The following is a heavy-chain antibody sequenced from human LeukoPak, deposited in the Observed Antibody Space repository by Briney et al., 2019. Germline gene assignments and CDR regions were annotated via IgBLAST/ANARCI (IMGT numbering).Heavy chain of an antibody. Sequence: PSETLSLTCAVYGGSFSGYYWSWIRQPPGKGLEWIGEINHSVSTNYNPSLKSRVTISVDTPKNQFSLKLSSVTAADTAAYYCARAFSSWSNTAIDYWGQGTLVTVSS. CDR1: GGSFSGYY. J-gene: IGHJ4*02. D-gene: IGHD6-13*01. CDR3: ARAFSSWSNTAIDY. CDR2: INHSVST. V-gene: IGHV4-34*01.